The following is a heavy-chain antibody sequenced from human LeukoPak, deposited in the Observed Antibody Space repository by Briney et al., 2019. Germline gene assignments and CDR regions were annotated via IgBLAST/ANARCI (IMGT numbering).Heavy chain of an antibody. CDR1: GGSFSGYY. CDR2: INHSGST. J-gene: IGHJ4*02. V-gene: IGHV4-34*01. Sequence: SETLSLTCTVYGGSFSGYYWSWIRQPPGKGLEWIGEINHSGSTNYNPSLKSRVTVSVDTSKNQFSLNLNSVTAADTAMYYCARGGRSEYYGSGSHDYWGQGTLVTVSS. D-gene: IGHD3-10*01. CDR3: ARGGRSEYYGSGSHDY.